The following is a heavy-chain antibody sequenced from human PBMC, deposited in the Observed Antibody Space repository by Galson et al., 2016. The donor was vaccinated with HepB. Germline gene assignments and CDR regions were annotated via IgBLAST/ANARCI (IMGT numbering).Heavy chain of an antibody. V-gene: IGHV1-2*02. CDR2: ISPNSGDT. J-gene: IGHJ3*01. CDR3: ARINAAALDALDV. CDR1: GYLFTDYY. Sequence: SVKVSCKASGYLFTDYYIHWVRQAPGQGLEWMGWISPNSGDTNYAQKFRGRVTLTRDTSITTSFLELDSLRSDDTATLYCARINAAALDALDVWGQGTTVAVSS. D-gene: IGHD6-25*01.